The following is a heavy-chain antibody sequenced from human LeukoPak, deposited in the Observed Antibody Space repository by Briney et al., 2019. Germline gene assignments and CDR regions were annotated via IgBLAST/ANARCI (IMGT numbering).Heavy chain of an antibody. D-gene: IGHD2-2*01. CDR1: GFTYSSQA. V-gene: IGHV3-21*01. CDR3: GREDCNNVRCYGASDA. CDR2: ISSNNNI. Sequence: GGSLRLSCAASGFTYSSQAMSWVRQAPGKGLEWVSSISSNNNIYYADSVKGRFTISRDNAKNSLSLQMNSLRGEDTAVYYCGREDCNNVRCYGASDAWGQGTLVTVSS. J-gene: IGHJ5*02.